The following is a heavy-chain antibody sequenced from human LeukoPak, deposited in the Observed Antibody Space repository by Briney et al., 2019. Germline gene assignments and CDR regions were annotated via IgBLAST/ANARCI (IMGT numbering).Heavy chain of an antibody. CDR1: GGSFRGYY. V-gene: IGHV4-34*01. CDR2: ISHGGST. D-gene: IGHD2-8*02. CDR3: ARSRLWPTGTVDI. Sequence: PSETLSLTCGVVGGSFRGYYWTWIRQSPGKGLEWIGEISHGGSTTYNPSLRSRVTISIDTSNDHFSLKLTSVTAADTALYFCARSRLWPTGTVDIWDRGTMVTVSS. J-gene: IGHJ3*02.